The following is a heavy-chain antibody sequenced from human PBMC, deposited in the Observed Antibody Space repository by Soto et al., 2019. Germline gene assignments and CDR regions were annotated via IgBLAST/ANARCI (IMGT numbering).Heavy chain of an antibody. V-gene: IGHV1-18*01. Sequence: ASVNVSCKTSGYTNTIYGISWVRQAPGQGLEWMGWVSAYNGNTNYAQKLQGRVTMTTDTSTSTAYMELRSLRSDDTAVYYCARDGATVAGTEELYYYYGMDVWGQGTTVTVSS. CDR3: ARDGATVAGTEELYYYYGMDV. CDR1: GYTNTIYG. CDR2: VSAYNGNT. D-gene: IGHD6-19*01. J-gene: IGHJ6*02.